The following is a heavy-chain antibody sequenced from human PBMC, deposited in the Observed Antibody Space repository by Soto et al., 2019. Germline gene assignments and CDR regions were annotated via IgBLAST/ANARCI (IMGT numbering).Heavy chain of an antibody. J-gene: IGHJ3*02. D-gene: IGHD3-22*01. Sequence: SVKVSCKASGYTFTGYYMHWVRQAPGQGLEWMGWINPNSGGTNYAQKFQGWVTMTRDTSISTAYMELSRLRSDDTAVYYCARGNYYDSSAGLSDAFDIWGQGTVVTV. V-gene: IGHV1-2*04. CDR3: ARGNYYDSSAGLSDAFDI. CDR1: GYTFTGYY. CDR2: INPNSGGT.